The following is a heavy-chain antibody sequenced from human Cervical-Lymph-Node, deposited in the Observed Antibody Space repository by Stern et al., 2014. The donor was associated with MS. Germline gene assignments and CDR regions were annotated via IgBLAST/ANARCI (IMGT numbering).Heavy chain of an antibody. CDR3: ARAELLYYYYGMDV. CDR1: GYTFTSYA. J-gene: IGHJ6*02. CDR2: INTSSGIP. Sequence: QLVQSGSELKKPGASVKVSCKASGYTFTSYAMNWVRQAPGQGLAWMGWINTSSGIPTYAQGFTGRFVFSLDPSVSTAYLQISSLKAEDTAVYYCARAELLYYYYGMDVWGQGTTVTVSS. V-gene: IGHV7-4-1*02. D-gene: IGHD2-15*01.